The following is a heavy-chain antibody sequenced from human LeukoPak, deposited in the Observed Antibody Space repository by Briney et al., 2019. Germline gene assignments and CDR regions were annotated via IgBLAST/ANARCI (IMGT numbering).Heavy chain of an antibody. CDR1: GFTFSSYW. Sequence: GSLILSCAVSGFTFSSYWMSWFRQAPGKGLEWVANINQDGSQKFSVDSVKGRFTISRDNAKNSLSLQMDSLRVEDTAVYYCARDWFDGDYDRFDYWGQGTLVTVSS. CDR2: INQDGSQK. CDR3: ARDWFDGDYDRFDY. J-gene: IGHJ4*02. D-gene: IGHD4-17*01. V-gene: IGHV3-7*03.